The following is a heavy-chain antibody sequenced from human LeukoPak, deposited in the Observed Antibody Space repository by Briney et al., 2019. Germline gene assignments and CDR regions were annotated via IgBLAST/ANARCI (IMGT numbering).Heavy chain of an antibody. J-gene: IGHJ4*02. V-gene: IGHV3-30*02. CDR1: GFTFSSYG. CDR3: AKDLRYFDWLLSTSGYYFDY. Sequence: HSGGSLRLSCAASGFTFSSYGMHWVRQAPGKGLEWVAFIRYDGSNKYYADSVKGRFTISRDNSKNTLYLQMNSLRAEDTAVYYCAKDLRYFDWLLSTSGYYFDYWGQGTLVTVSS. CDR2: IRYDGSNK. D-gene: IGHD3-9*01.